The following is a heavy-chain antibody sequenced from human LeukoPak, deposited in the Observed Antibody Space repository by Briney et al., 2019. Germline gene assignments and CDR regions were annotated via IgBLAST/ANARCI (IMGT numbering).Heavy chain of an antibody. D-gene: IGHD4-23*01. J-gene: IGHJ4*02. CDR3: AREGYGGNSGCDY. V-gene: IGHV1-2*02. CDR2: INPNSGGT. CDR1: GYTFTGYY. Sequence: ASVKVSCKASGYTFTGYYMHWVRQAPGQGLEWMGWINPNSGGTNYAQEFQGRVTMTRDTSISTAYMELSRLRSDDTAVYYCAREGYGGNSGCDYWGQGTLVTVSS.